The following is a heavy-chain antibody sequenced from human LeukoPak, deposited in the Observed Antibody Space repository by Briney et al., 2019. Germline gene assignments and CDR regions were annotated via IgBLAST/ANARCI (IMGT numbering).Heavy chain of an antibody. D-gene: IGHD3-22*01. CDR2: IYYTGST. Sequence: SETLSLTCSVSGDSISNSRFYWAWIRQPPGKGLEWIASIYYTGSTSYNPSLKSRVTISVDTSKTQFSLQLSSVTATDTAVYYCAGQVWEYDDSRGHWSLNWFDPWGQGTLVTVSS. V-gene: IGHV4-39*01. CDR3: AGQVWEYDDSRGHWSLNWFDP. J-gene: IGHJ5*02. CDR1: GDSISNSRFY.